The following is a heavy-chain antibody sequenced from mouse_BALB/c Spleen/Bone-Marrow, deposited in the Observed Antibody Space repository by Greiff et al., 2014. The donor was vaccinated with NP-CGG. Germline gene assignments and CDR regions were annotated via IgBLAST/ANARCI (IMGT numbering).Heavy chain of an antibody. Sequence: EVQLQQSGPELVKPGASVKISCKASGYTFTDYNMHWVKQSHGKSLEWIGYIYPYNGGTGYNQKFKTKATLTVDNSPSTAYMELRSLTSEDSAVYYCARKDYDSFFDYWGRGTTLTVSS. CDR2: IYPYNGGT. D-gene: IGHD2-4*01. CDR1: GYTFTDYN. V-gene: IGHV1S29*02. CDR3: ARKDYDSFFDY. J-gene: IGHJ2*01.